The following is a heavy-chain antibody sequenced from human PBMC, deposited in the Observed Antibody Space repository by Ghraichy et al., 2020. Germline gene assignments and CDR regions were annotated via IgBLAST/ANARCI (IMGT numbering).Heavy chain of an antibody. CDR3: AKDPDPAHTYYDSSGYYHQEYSDY. D-gene: IGHD3-22*01. CDR1: GFTFSSYA. Sequence: GGSLRLSCAASGFTFSSYAMSWVRQAPGKGLEWVSAISGSGGSTYYADSVKGRFTISRDNSKNTLYLQMNSLRAEDTAVYYCAKDPDPAHTYYDSSGYYHQEYSDYWGQGTLVTVSS. J-gene: IGHJ4*02. CDR2: ISGSGGST. V-gene: IGHV3-23*01.